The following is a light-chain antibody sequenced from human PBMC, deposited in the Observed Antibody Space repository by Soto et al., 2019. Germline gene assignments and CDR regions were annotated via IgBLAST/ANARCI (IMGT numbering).Light chain of an antibody. CDR3: QQYSNWPPIT. J-gene: IGKJ5*01. Sequence: EVVLTQSPCALSLSPVKRSTLSFFASQSVHSSHLAWYQQRPGQAPRLLIYAASTRATGVPARFSGSGSGTEFTLTINSLQSEDFAVYYCQQYSNWPPITFGQGTRLEIK. V-gene: IGKV3-15*01. CDR2: AAS. CDR1: QSVHSSH.